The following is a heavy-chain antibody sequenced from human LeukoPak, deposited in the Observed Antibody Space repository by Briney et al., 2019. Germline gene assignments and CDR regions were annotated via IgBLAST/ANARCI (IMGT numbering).Heavy chain of an antibody. CDR1: RYTFTSYV. V-gene: IGHV1-18*01. D-gene: IGHD6-19*01. Sequence: SVNVSCKASRYTFTSYVISGVRQAPGQGLEWMGWISAYNGNTNYAQKLQGRVTMTTDTSTSTAYMELRSLRSDDTAVYYCARYSSGWYKAYYFDYWGQGTLVTVSS. CDR2: ISAYNGNT. CDR3: ARYSSGWYKAYYFDY. J-gene: IGHJ4*02.